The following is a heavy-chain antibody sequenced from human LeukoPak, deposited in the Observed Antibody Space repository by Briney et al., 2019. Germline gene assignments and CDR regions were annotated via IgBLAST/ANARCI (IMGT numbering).Heavy chain of an antibody. Sequence: GGSLRLSCAASGVTFSNYEMNWVRQVPGRGLEWLSYISSSGSTIYYADSVKGRFTISRDNSKNTLYLQMNSLRAEDTAVYYCAKDILEGWFDPWGQGTLVTVSS. CDR3: AKDILEGWFDP. CDR2: ISSSGSTI. J-gene: IGHJ5*02. CDR1: GVTFSNYE. D-gene: IGHD1-1*01. V-gene: IGHV3-48*03.